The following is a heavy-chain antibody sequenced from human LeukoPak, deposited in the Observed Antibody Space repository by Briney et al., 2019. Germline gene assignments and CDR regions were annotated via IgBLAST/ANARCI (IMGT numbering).Heavy chain of an antibody. Sequence: GGSLRLSCAASRFTFSSYWMSWVRQAPGKGLEWVGNINEDGSGKSYVDSVKGRFTISRDNAKNSLYLQMNSLRAEDTAVYYCARDGRVGATKAFDIWGQGTMVTVSS. CDR2: INEDGSGK. D-gene: IGHD2-15*01. J-gene: IGHJ3*02. CDR1: RFTFSSYW. V-gene: IGHV3-7*01. CDR3: ARDGRVGATKAFDI.